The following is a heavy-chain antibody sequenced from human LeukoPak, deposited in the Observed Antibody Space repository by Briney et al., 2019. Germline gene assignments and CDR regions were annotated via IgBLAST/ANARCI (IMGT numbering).Heavy chain of an antibody. CDR2: IYYSGST. CDR3: ARHSRSVDYGSGSYTWDY. D-gene: IGHD3-10*01. CDR1: GGSISSIVYY. V-gene: IGHV4-39*01. J-gene: IGHJ4*02. Sequence: PSETLSLTCSVSGGSISSIVYYWGWIRQPPGKGLEWIGTIYYSGSTYYNLSLKSRVTISVDTSRKQFSLKLSSVTAADTAVYYSARHSRSVDYGSGSYTWDYWGQGTLVTVSS.